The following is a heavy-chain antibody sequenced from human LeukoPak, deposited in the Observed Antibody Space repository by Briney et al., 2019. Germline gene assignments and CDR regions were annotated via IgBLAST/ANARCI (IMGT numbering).Heavy chain of an antibody. CDR2: INHSGST. CDR3: ARFISRGYCSGGSCYSPFDY. J-gene: IGHJ4*02. Sequence: SETLSLTCAVYGGSFSGYYWSWIRQPPGKGLEWLGEINHSGSTNYNPSLKSRVTISVDTSKNQFSLKLSSVTAADTAVYYCARFISRGYCSGGSCYSPFDYWGQGTLVTVSS. V-gene: IGHV4-34*01. D-gene: IGHD2-15*01. CDR1: GGSFSGYY.